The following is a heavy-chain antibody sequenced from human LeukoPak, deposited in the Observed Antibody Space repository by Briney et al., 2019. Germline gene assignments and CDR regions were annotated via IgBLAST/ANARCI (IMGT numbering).Heavy chain of an antibody. CDR2: ISSSGSTI. Sequence: GGSLRLSCAASGFTFSSYEMNWVRQAPGKGLEWVSYISSSGSTIYYADSVKGRFTISRDNAKNSLYLQMNSLRAEDTAVYYCAREQMTTVTRELDYWGQGTLVTVSS. CDR3: AREQMTTVTRELDY. CDR1: GFTFSSYE. D-gene: IGHD4-17*01. J-gene: IGHJ4*02. V-gene: IGHV3-48*03.